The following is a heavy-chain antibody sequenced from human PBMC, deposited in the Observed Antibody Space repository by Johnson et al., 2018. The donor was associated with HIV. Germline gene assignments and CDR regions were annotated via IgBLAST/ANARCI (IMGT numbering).Heavy chain of an antibody. CDR2: IRSKANSYAT. CDR1: GFTFSSYA. CDR3: TRQADI. Sequence: VQLVESGGGVVQPGRSLRLSCAASGFTFSSYAMHWVRQASGKGLEWVGRIRSKANSYATAYAASVKGRFTISRDDSKNTAYLQMNSLKTEDTAVYYCTRQADIWGQGTMVTVSS. J-gene: IGHJ3*02. V-gene: IGHV3-73*01.